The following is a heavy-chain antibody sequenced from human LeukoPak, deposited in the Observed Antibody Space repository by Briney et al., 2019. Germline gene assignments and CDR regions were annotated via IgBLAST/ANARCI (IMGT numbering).Heavy chain of an antibody. CDR1: GFTFSSYA. Sequence: GGSLRLSCAASGFTFSSYAMSWVRQAPGKGLEWVSAISGDGGSTYYTDSVKGRFTISRDNSKSTVYLQLNSLRAEDTAVYYCARLKRRPAYFDYWGQGTLVTVSS. CDR2: ISGDGGST. CDR3: ARLKRRPAYFDY. J-gene: IGHJ4*02. D-gene: IGHD6-19*01. V-gene: IGHV3-23*01.